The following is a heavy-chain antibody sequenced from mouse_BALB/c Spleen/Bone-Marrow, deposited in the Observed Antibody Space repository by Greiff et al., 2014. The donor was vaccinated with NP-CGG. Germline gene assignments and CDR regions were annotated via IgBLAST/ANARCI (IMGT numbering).Heavy chain of an antibody. CDR2: IDPSDSYI. J-gene: IGHJ2*01. CDR1: GYTFTRFY. Sequence: QVQLQQSGAEFAKPGASVRLSCKASGYTFTRFYIHWVKQRPGQDLEWIGEIDPSDSYINYNQKFKGKATLTVDKSSSTAYMQLSSLTSEDSALYYCARWGYLDYWGQGTTLTVS. D-gene: IGHD3-1*01. CDR3: ARWGYLDY. V-gene: IGHV1-69*02.